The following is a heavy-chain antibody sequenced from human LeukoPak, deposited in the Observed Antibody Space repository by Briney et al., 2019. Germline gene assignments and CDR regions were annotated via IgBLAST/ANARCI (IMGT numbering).Heavy chain of an antibody. V-gene: IGHV1-18*04. CDR2: ISAYNGNT. Sequence: ASVTVSFKASGYTFTIYGISWVRQAPGQGQEWMGWISAYNGNTNYAQKLQGRVTMTTDTPTSTAYMELSSLRSDDTAVYYCARDQALILTGYYPFDYWGQGTLVTVSS. J-gene: IGHJ4*02. CDR1: GYTFTIYG. D-gene: IGHD3-9*01. CDR3: ARDQALILTGYYPFDY.